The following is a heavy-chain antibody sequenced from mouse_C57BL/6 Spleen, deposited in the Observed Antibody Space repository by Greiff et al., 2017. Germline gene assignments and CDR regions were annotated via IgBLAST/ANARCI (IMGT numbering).Heavy chain of an antibody. CDR2: IDPSDSYT. Sequence: QVQLQQPGAELVKPGASVKLSCKASGYTFTSYWMQWVKQRPGQGLEWIGEIDPSDSYTNYNQKFKGKATLTVDTSSSTAYMQLSSLTSEDSAVYYCARGDRGYFDYWGQGTTLTVSS. CDR3: ARGDRGYFDY. J-gene: IGHJ2*01. D-gene: IGHD3-3*01. CDR1: GYTFTSYW. V-gene: IGHV1-50*01.